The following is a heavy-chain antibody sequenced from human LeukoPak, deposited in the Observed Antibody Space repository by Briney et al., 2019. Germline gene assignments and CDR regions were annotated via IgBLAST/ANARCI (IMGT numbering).Heavy chain of an antibody. Sequence: GGSLRLSCAASGFTFSSYGMHWVRQAPGKGLERVAVIWYDGSNKYYADSVKGRFTISRDNSKNTLYLQMNSLRAEDTAVYYCARALADYYDSSGYYYDYYYGMDVWGQGTTVTVSS. D-gene: IGHD3-22*01. J-gene: IGHJ6*02. CDR2: IWYDGSNK. CDR3: ARALADYYDSSGYYYDYYYGMDV. V-gene: IGHV3-33*01. CDR1: GFTFSSYG.